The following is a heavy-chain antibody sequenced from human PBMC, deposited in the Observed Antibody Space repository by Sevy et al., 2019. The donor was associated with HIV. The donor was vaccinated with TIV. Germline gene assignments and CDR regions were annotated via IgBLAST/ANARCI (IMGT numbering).Heavy chain of an antibody. CDR1: GFTFNKYS. D-gene: IGHD2-8*01. V-gene: IGHV3-23*01. Sequence: GGSLRLSCVASGFTFNKYSMSWVRQAPGKGLERVSTLPFGCGQINYADSVKGRSTISRDDSKNTLYLQMNSLRAEDTAVYYCAREGCTRPHDFWGQGTLVTVSS. J-gene: IGHJ4*02. CDR2: LPFGCGQI. CDR3: AREGCTRPHDF.